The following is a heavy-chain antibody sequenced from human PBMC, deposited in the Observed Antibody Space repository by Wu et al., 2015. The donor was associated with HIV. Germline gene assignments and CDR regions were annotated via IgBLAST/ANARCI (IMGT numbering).Heavy chain of an antibody. Sequence: QVQLVQSGAEVKKPGSSVKVSCKASGGTFSSYAISWVRQAPGQGLEWMGGIIPIFGTANYAQKFQGRVTITTDESTSTAYMELSSLRSEDTAVYYCARDRSRCSSTSCYSLPHYYYGMDVWGQGTTVTVSS. D-gene: IGHD2-2*01. J-gene: IGHJ6*02. CDR1: GGTFSSYA. CDR2: IIPIFGTA. CDR3: ARDRSRCSSTSCYSLPHYYYGMDV. V-gene: IGHV1-69*05.